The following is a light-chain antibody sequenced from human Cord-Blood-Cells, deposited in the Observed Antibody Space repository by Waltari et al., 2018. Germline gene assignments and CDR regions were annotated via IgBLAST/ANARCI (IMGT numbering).Light chain of an antibody. J-gene: IGLJ3*02. CDR1: SSNLGSTY. CDR2: RNK. CDR3: AAWDDSLSGPV. Sequence: QSVLTQPPSASGTPGQRVTISCSGSSSNLGSTYVSCYQHLPGTAPKLLIYRNKQRPSGVPDRFSGSKSGTSASLAISGLRSEDEADYYCAAWDDSLSGPVFGGGTKLTVL. V-gene: IGLV1-47*01.